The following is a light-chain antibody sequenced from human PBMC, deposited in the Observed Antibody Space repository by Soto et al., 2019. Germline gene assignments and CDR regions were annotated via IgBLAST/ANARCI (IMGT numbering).Light chain of an antibody. J-gene: IGKJ3*01. CDR3: QPLFMYPPT. CDR2: RAS. Sequence: ILMTQSPATVSVSPGESATLSCRASQTIYYNVAWYQQRPGQAPRLLIYRASTRAPGVPARFSGSGSGTEFTLPISSLQPEDFATYYCQPLFMYPPTFRPGTKVDIK. V-gene: IGKV3-15*01. CDR1: QTIYYN.